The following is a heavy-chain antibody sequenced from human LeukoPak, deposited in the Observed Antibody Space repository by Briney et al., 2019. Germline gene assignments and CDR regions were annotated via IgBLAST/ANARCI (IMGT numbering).Heavy chain of an antibody. CDR3: AREGYSSSWYRPSYFDY. CDR2: IYTSGST. V-gene: IGHV4-4*07. D-gene: IGHD6-13*01. CDR1: GGSISSYY. J-gene: IGHJ4*02. Sequence: PETLSLTCTVSGGSISSYYWSWIRQPAGKGLEWIGRIYTSGSTNYNPSLKSRVTMSVDTSKNQFSLKLSSVTAADTAVYYCAREGYSSSWYRPSYFDYWGQGTLVTVSS.